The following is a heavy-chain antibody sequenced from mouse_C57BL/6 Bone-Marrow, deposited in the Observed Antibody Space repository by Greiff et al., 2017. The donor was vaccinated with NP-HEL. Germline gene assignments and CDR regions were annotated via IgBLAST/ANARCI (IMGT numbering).Heavy chain of an antibody. CDR1: GYTFTDYN. D-gene: IGHD2-10*01. Sequence: EVKLQESGPELVKPGASVKMSCKASGYTFTDYNMHWVKQSHGKSLEWIGYINPNNGGTSYNQKFKGKATLTVNKSSSTAYMELRSLTSEDSAVYYCARGAYYGNYGFAYWGQGTLVTVSA. J-gene: IGHJ3*01. V-gene: IGHV1-22*01. CDR3: ARGAYYGNYGFAY. CDR2: INPNNGGT.